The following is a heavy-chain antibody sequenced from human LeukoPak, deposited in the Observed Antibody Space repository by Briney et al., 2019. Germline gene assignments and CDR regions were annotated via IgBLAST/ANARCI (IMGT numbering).Heavy chain of an antibody. CDR2: MSYDGSNK. CDR3: ARDLGYCSGGSCPQSYYFDY. CDR1: GFTLSSYA. D-gene: IGHD2-15*01. Sequence: GGSLRLSCAASGFTLSSYAMHWVRQAPGKGLEWVAVMSYDGSNKYYADSVKGRFTISRDNSKNTLYLQMNSLRAEDTAVYYCARDLGYCSGGSCPQSYYFDYWGQGTLVTVSS. J-gene: IGHJ4*02. V-gene: IGHV3-30-3*01.